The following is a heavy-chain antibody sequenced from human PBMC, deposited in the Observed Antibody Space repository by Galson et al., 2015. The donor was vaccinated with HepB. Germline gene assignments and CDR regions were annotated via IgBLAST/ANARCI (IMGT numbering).Heavy chain of an antibody. V-gene: IGHV3-33*01. CDR2: IRYDGSNK. Sequence: SLRLSCAASGFTFSSYGMHWVRQAPGKGLEWVAFIRYDGSNKYYADSVKGRFTISRDNAKNSLYLQMNSLRAEDTAFYYCARLPAIPILGVVIPVYYFDNWGQGTLVTVSS. D-gene: IGHD3-3*01. CDR1: GFTFSSYG. J-gene: IGHJ4*02. CDR3: ARLPAIPILGVVIPVYYFDN.